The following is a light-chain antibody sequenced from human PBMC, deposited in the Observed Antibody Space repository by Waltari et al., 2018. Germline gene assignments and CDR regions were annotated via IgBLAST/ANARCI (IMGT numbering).Light chain of an antibody. J-gene: IGKJ4*01. Sequence: DIVMTQSPDSLAVSLGERVTINCKSSQSVLSSSNNRNYLAWYQQKPGQPPKLLIYWASTRESVVPDRFSGSGSGTEFTLTISSLQAEDVAVYYCQQYYSIPLTFGGGTKVEIK. CDR2: WAS. V-gene: IGKV4-1*01. CDR3: QQYYSIPLT. CDR1: QSVLSSSNNRNY.